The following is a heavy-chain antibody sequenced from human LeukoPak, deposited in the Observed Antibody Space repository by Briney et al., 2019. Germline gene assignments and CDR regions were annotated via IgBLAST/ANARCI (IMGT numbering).Heavy chain of an antibody. V-gene: IGHV4-31*03. D-gene: IGHD3-22*01. J-gene: IGHJ3*02. CDR2: IYYTGST. CDR3: ARGGGHYYDTSGAIRSAFDI. Sequence: PSETLSLTCTVSGGSISSGGYYWSWTRQHPGKGVEWIWYIYYTGSTYYNPSLKSRVTISVDTSKNQFSLKLSSVTAADTAVYYCARGGGHYYDTSGAIRSAFDIWGQGTMVTVSS. CDR1: GGSISSGGYY.